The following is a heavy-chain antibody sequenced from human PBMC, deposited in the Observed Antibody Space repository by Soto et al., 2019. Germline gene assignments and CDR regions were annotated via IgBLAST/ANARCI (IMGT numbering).Heavy chain of an antibody. D-gene: IGHD6-6*01. CDR3: ARKDVGRYSSSSTYYYGMDV. J-gene: IGHJ6*02. V-gene: IGHV1-69*13. CDR2: IVPMFGTA. CDR1: GGTFADFI. Sequence: SVKVSCKASGGTFADFIMNWVRQTPGQGLEWMGGIVPMFGTANYAQKFQGRVTITADESTSTAYMELSSLRSEDTAVYYCARKDVGRYSSSSTYYYGMDVWGQGTTVTVSS.